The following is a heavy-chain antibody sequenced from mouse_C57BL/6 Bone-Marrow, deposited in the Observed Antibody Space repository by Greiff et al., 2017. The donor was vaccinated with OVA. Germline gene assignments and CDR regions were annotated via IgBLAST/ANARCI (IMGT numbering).Heavy chain of an antibody. CDR1: GYTFTSYV. CDR3: ARSGYYGSSFWYFDV. J-gene: IGHJ1*03. D-gene: IGHD1-1*01. CDR2: IYPYNDGT. V-gene: IGHV1-14*01. Sequence: LQESGPELVKPGASVKMSCKASGYTFTSYVMHWVKQKPGQGLEWIGYIYPYNDGTKYNEKFKGKATLTLDKSSSTAYMELSSLTSEDSAVYYCARSGYYGSSFWYFDVWDTGTTVTVSS.